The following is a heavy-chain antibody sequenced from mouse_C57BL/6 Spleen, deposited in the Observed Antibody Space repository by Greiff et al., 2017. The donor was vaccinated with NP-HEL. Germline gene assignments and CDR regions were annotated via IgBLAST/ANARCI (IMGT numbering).Heavy chain of an antibody. CDR3: ATEGYYGYFDV. D-gene: IGHD2-2*01. Sequence: EVKLMESGPGMVKPSQSLSLTCTVTGYSITSGYDWHWIRHFPGNKLEWMGYISYSGSTNYNPSLKSRISITHDTSKNHFFLKLKSMTTEDTATYYCATEGYYGYFDVWGTGTTVTVSS. CDR2: ISYSGST. CDR1: GYSITSGYD. J-gene: IGHJ1*03. V-gene: IGHV3-1*01.